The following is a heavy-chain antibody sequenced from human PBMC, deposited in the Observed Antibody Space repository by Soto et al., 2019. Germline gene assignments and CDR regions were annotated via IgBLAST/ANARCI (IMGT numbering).Heavy chain of an antibody. CDR1: GFTFSSYA. D-gene: IGHD1-26*01. CDR3: ARDGTGGRYAPGDY. V-gene: IGHV3-30-3*01. Sequence: QVQLVESGGGVVQPGRSLRLSCAASGFTFSSYAMHWVRQAPGKGLEWVAVISYDGSNKYYADSVKGRFTISRDNSKNALYLGMNSRIAEDTAVYYCARDGTGGRYAPGDYWGQGTLVTVSS. J-gene: IGHJ4*02. CDR2: ISYDGSNK.